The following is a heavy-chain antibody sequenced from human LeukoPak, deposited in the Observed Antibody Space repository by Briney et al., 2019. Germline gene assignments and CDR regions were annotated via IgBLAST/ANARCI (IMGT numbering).Heavy chain of an antibody. J-gene: IGHJ4*02. D-gene: IGHD3-16*01. CDR2: IYPGDSDT. CDR1: GYYFTSYW. Sequence: GESLKISCQGSGYYFTSYWIGWVRPVPGKGLEWMGIIYPGDSDTRYSPSFQGQVTISADKSISTAYLQWSSLKASDTAMYYCARPGQLGEYTPYYFDYWGQGVLVTVSS. V-gene: IGHV5-51*01. CDR3: ARPGQLGEYTPYYFDY.